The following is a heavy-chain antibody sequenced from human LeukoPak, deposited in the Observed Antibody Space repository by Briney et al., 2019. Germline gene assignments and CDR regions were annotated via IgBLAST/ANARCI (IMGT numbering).Heavy chain of an antibody. J-gene: IGHJ4*02. CDR1: GGSISSYY. Sequence: SETLSLTCTVSGGSISSYYWSWIRQHPGKGLEWIGYIYYSGSTYYNPSLKSRVTISVDTSKNQFSLKLSSVTAADTAVYYCARRPVSGYSFDYWGQGTLVTVSS. CDR2: IYYSGST. CDR3: ARRPVSGYSFDY. D-gene: IGHD3-22*01. V-gene: IGHV4-59*06.